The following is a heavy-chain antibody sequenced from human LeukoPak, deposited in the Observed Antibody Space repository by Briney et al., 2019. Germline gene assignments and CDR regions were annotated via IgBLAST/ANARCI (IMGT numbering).Heavy chain of an antibody. CDR1: GFTFSSYW. J-gene: IGHJ3*02. CDR3: ARVKYYYDSSGYYYTDAFDI. CDR2: IKQDGSEE. V-gene: IGHV3-7*01. D-gene: IGHD3-22*01. Sequence: PGGSLRLSCAASGFTFSSYWMSWVRQAPGKGLEWVANIKQDGSEEYYVDSVKGRFTISRDNAKNSLYLQMNSLRAEDTAVYYCARVKYYYDSSGYYYTDAFDIWGQGTMVTVSS.